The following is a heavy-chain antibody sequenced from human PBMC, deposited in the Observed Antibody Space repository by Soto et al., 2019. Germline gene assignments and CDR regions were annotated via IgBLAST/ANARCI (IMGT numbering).Heavy chain of an antibody. CDR3: ARPSGNSGLDY. D-gene: IGHD4-4*01. J-gene: IGHJ4*02. Sequence: GSLRLSCAASGFTFSSYEMNWVRQAPGKGLEWVSYISSSGSTIYYADSVKGRFTISRDNAKNSLYLQMNSLRAEDTAVYYCARPSGNSGLDYWGQGTLVTVSS. CDR1: GFTFSSYE. CDR2: ISSSGSTI. V-gene: IGHV3-48*03.